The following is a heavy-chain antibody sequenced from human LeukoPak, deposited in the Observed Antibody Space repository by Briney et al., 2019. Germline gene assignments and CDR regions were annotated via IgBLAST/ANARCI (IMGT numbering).Heavy chain of an antibody. D-gene: IGHD6-6*01. V-gene: IGHV4-39*07. CDR3: ARDAPYSSSFLGWFDP. CDR1: GGSISSSSYY. Sequence: SETLSLTCTVSGGSISSSSYYWGWIRQPPGKGLEWIGSIYYSGSTYYNPSLKSRVTISVDTSKNQFSLKLSSVTAADTAVYYCARDAPYSSSFLGWFDPWGQGTLVTVSS. CDR2: IYYSGST. J-gene: IGHJ5*02.